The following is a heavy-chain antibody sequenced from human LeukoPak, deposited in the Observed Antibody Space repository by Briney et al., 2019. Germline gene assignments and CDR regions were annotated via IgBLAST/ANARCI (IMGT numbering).Heavy chain of an antibody. CDR3: ARGSGTVTHFDY. Sequence: PSDILSLTVTVPGGSISSYYWSWIRQPPGKGLEWIGYIYYSGSTNYNPSLKSRVTISVDTSKNQFSLKLSSVTAADTAVYYCARGSGTVTHFDYWGQGTLVTVSS. CDR1: GGSISSYY. CDR2: IYYSGST. J-gene: IGHJ4*02. V-gene: IGHV4-59*01. D-gene: IGHD4-17*01.